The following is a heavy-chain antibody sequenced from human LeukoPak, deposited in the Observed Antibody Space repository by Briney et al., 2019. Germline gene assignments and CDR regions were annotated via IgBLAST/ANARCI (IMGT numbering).Heavy chain of an antibody. Sequence: GESLKISCKGSGYTFTSYYMHWVRQAPGQGLEWMGIINPSGGSTSYAQKFQGRVTMTRDTSTSTVYMELSSLRSEDTAVYYCARRIMYSYGTYDYWGQGTLVTVSS. J-gene: IGHJ4*02. CDR2: INPSGGST. D-gene: IGHD5-18*01. CDR3: ARRIMYSYGTYDY. V-gene: IGHV1-46*01. CDR1: GYTFTSYY.